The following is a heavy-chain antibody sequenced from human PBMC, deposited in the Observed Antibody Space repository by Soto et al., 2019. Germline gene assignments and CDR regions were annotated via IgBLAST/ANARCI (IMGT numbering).Heavy chain of an antibody. CDR3: ASVRGYRSKTRIDY. D-gene: IGHD3-10*01. CDR2: IYYSGST. Sequence: SETLSLTCTVSGGSISSSSYYWGWIRQPPGKGLEWIGSIYYSGSTYYNPSLKSRVTISVDTSKNQFSLKLSSVTAADTAVYYCASVRGYRSKTRIDYWGQGTLVTVSS. CDR1: GGSISSSSYY. V-gene: IGHV4-39*01. J-gene: IGHJ4*02.